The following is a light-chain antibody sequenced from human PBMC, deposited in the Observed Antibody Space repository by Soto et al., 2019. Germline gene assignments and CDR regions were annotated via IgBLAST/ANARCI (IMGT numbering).Light chain of an antibody. CDR3: SSYTSSSTLV. V-gene: IGLV2-14*01. J-gene: IGLJ2*01. Sequence: QPVLTQPASVSGSPGQSITISCTGTSSDIGGYDYVSWYQQHPGKAPKLMIHDVSNRPSGVSNRFSGSKSDNTASLIISGLQAEDEADYYCSSYTSSSTLVFGGGTKVTVL. CDR2: DVS. CDR1: SSDIGGYDY.